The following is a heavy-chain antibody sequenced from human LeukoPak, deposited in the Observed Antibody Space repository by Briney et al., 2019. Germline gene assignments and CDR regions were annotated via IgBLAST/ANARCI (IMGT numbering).Heavy chain of an antibody. D-gene: IGHD3-10*01. CDR2: MSGSSNYI. CDR3: AKAWFGERSGGGFDY. CDR1: GFTFSSYS. Sequence: GGSLRLSCAASGFTFSSYSMNWVRQAPGKGLEWVSFMSGSSNYIYYADSVKGRFTISRDNSKNSLYLQMNSLRTEDTALYYCAKAWFGERSGGGFDYWGQGTLVTVSS. V-gene: IGHV3-21*04. J-gene: IGHJ4*02.